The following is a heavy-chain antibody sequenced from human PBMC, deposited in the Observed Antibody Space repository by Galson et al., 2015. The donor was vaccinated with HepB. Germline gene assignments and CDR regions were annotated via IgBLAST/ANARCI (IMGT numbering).Heavy chain of an antibody. Sequence: QSGAEVKKPGGSLKISCKASGYSFITYWIGWVRQMPGKGLEWMGIIYPGDSDTRYSPSFQGQVTISADRSTTTVYLQWTSLKTSYSATYYCARRGTTDWYHYYGMDVWGQGTAVTVS. J-gene: IGHJ6*02. D-gene: IGHD1-7*01. CDR3: ARRGTTDWYHYYGMDV. CDR1: GYSFITYW. V-gene: IGHV5-51*01. CDR2: IYPGDSDT.